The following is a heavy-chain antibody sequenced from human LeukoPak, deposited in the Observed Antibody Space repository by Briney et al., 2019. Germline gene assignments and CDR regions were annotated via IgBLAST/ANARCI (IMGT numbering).Heavy chain of an antibody. J-gene: IGHJ6*02. CDR3: ARSYSNHLFGMDV. CDR2: INTDGSST. V-gene: IGHV3-74*01. CDR1: GFTFSSYW. Sequence: GGSLRLSCAAAGFTFSSYWMHWVRQAPGKGLVWVSRINTDGSSTIYADSVKGRFTISRDNAKNTLYLQMNSLRAEDTAVYACARSYSNHLFGMDVWGQGTTVTVSS. D-gene: IGHD4-11*01.